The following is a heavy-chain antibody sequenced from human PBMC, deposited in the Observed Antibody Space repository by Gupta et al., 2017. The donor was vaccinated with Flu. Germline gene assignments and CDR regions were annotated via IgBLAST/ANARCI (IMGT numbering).Heavy chain of an antibody. CDR2: IYGNGDK. D-gene: IGHD3-22*01. CDR1: GFSLSTSGVA. CDR3: ANGNYLGY. V-gene: IGHV2-5*01. J-gene: IGHJ1*01. Sequence: QITLKESGPTLVKPTQTLTLTCSFSGFSLSTSGVAVAWIRQPPGKALEWLALIYGNGDKRYSPSLKSRLSITTDPSKNQVVLTMTNMDPVDTATYYCANGNYLGYWGQVTLVTVS.